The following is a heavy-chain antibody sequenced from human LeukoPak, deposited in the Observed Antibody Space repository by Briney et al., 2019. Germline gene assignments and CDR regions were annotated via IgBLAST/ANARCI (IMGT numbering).Heavy chain of an antibody. CDR2: IYYSGST. CDR1: GGSISSYY. J-gene: IGHJ4*03. V-gene: IGHV4-59*08. Sequence: SETLSLTCTVSGGSISSYYWSWIRQPPGKGLEWIGYIYYSGSTNYNPSLKSRVTISVDTSKNQFSLKLSSVTAADTAVYYCARHVAGPFGNFDYWGRGTMVTVSS. CDR3: ARHVAGPFGNFDY. D-gene: IGHD3-16*01.